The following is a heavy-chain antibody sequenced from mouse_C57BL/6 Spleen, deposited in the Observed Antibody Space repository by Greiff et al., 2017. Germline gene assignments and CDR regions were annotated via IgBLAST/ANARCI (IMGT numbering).Heavy chain of an antibody. CDR3: ARTRYGYAMDY. J-gene: IGHJ4*01. D-gene: IGHD1-1*01. CDR2: INPNYGTT. Sequence: EVKLMESGPELVKPGASVKISCKASGYSFTDYNMNWVQQSHGKSLEWIGVINPNYGTTSYNQKFKGKATLTVDQSSSTAYMQLNSLTSEDSAVYYWARTRYGYAMDYWGQGTSVTVSS. V-gene: IGHV1-39*01. CDR1: GYSFTDYN.